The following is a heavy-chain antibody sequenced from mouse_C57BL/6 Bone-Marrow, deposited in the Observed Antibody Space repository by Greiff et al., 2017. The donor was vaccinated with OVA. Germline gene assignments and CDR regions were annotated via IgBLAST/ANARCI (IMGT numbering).Heavy chain of an antibody. J-gene: IGHJ2*01. Sequence: QVQLQQPGAELVRPGTSVKLSCKASGYTFTSYWMNWVKQRPGQGLEGIGVIDPSDSYTKYNQKFKGKATLTVDTSSSTAYMQLSSLTSDDSSVYYCARGGYGKPRFDYWGQGTTLTVSS. V-gene: IGHV1-59*01. CDR2: IDPSDSYT. CDR1: GYTFTSYW. CDR3: ARGGYGKPRFDY. D-gene: IGHD2-10*02.